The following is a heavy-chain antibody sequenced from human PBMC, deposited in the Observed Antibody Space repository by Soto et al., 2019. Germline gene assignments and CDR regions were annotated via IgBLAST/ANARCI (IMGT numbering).Heavy chain of an antibody. CDR1: GYTFVNFG. D-gene: IGHD2-8*01. CDR2: ISSYTGNR. Sequence: QVQLVQSGPEVKKPGTSVRVSCKASGYTFVNFGIHWVRQGPGQGLEWMGYISSYTGNRNYAKQYQGRVTMTTYTTVNMAYMELHNLTSDDTAMYYCTRGENGFDFWGQGTLVTVSS. CDR3: TRGENGFDF. V-gene: IGHV1-18*01. J-gene: IGHJ4*02.